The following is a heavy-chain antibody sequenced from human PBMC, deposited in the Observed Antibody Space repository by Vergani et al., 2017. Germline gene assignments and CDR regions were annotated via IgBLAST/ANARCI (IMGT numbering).Heavy chain of an antibody. D-gene: IGHD1-20*01. V-gene: IGHV4-39*01. CDR3: AGGAVIGTASRGDWFDP. J-gene: IGHJ5*02. Sequence: QLQLQESGPGLVKPSETLSLTCTVSGGSITYGAFYWGWIRQSPGKGLEWIGSIYYSENKFYNPSLESRVTLSIDTTKNQFSLKLTSVTAADTAVYYCAGGAVIGTASRGDWFDPWGQGTLVTVSS. CDR1: GGSITYGAFY. CDR2: IYYSENK.